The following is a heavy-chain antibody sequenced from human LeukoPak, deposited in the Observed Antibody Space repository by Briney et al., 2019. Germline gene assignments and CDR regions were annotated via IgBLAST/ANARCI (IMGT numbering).Heavy chain of an antibody. CDR2: ISGSGGST. CDR3: AKFGGITMVRGSHFDY. Sequence: GGSLRLSCAASGFTFSSYAMSWVRQAPGKGLEWVSAISGSGGSTYYADSVKGRFTITRDNSKNTLYLQMDSLRAEDTAVYYCAKFGGITMVRGSHFDYWGQGTLVTVSS. D-gene: IGHD3-10*01. J-gene: IGHJ4*02. V-gene: IGHV3-23*01. CDR1: GFTFSSYA.